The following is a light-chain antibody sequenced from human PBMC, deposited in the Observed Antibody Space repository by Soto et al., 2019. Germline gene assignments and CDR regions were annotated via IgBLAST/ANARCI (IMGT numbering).Light chain of an antibody. J-gene: IGKJ1*01. Sequence: EIVMTHSPATLSVSPGERATLSCRASQSVSSNLAWYQQKPGQAPRLLIYGASTRATGIPARFSGSGSGTEFTLTISSLQSEDFAVYYCQQYNNWPPLGGTFGQGTKVDIK. CDR3: QQYNNWPPLGGT. CDR2: GAS. CDR1: QSVSSN. V-gene: IGKV3-15*01.